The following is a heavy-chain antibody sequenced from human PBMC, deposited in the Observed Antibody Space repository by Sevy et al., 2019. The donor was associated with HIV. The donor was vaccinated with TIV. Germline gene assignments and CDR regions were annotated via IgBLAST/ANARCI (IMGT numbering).Heavy chain of an antibody. CDR1: GCTFSSYA. CDR2: IIPIFGTA. V-gene: IGHV1-69*13. Sequence: ASVKVSCKASGCTFSSYAISWVRQAPGQGLEWMGGIIPIFGTANYAQKFQGRVTITEDESTTTAYMELSSLTSEDMAVYYCARNGIVGATTGFDYWGQGTLVTVSS. J-gene: IGHJ4*02. D-gene: IGHD1-26*01. CDR3: ARNGIVGATTGFDY.